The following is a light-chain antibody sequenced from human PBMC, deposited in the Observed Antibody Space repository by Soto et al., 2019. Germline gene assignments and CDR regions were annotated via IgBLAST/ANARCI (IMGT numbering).Light chain of an antibody. CDR2: LDRSGSY. J-gene: IGLJ3*02. V-gene: IGLV4-60*02. CDR1: SGHNTYI. Sequence: QPVLTQSSSASASLGSSVKLTCIRSSGHNTYIIAWHQQQPGKAPRFLMTLDRSGSYNRGSGVPDRFSGSSSGADRYLTISNLQFEDEGDYYCETWDSNTHKVVGGGTKLTVL. CDR3: ETWDSNTHKV.